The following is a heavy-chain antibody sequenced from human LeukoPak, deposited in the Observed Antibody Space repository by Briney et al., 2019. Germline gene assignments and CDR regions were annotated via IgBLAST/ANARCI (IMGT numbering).Heavy chain of an antibody. V-gene: IGHV4-30-2*01. J-gene: IGHJ4*02. CDR1: GGSISSGGYS. CDR2: IYHSGST. D-gene: IGHD2-2*01. Sequence: SETLSLTCAVSGGSISSGGYSWSWIRQPPGKGLEWIGYIYHSGSTYYNPSLKSRVTISVDRSKNQFSLKLSSVTAADTAVYYCARGVYCSSTSCYEGNFDYWGQGTLVTFSS. CDR3: ARGVYCSSTSCYEGNFDY.